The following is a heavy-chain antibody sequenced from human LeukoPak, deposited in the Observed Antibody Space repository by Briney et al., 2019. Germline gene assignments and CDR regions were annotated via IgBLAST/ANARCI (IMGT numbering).Heavy chain of an antibody. D-gene: IGHD2-2*01. V-gene: IGHV4-34*01. Sequence: PSETLSLTCAVYGGSFSGYDWSWIRQPPGKGLGWIGEINHSGSTNYIPSLTSRVTISVDTSKNQLSLKLSSVTAAGTAVYYCASQGYCSSTSCLYYYYYYYMDVWGKGTTVTVSS. CDR1: GGSFSGYD. CDR3: ASQGYCSSTSCLYYYYYYYMDV. J-gene: IGHJ6*03. CDR2: INHSGST.